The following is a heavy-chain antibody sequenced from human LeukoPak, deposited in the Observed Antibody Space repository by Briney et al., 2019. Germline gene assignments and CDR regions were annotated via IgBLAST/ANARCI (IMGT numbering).Heavy chain of an antibody. CDR2: ISNSGGKTI. D-gene: IGHD6-13*01. V-gene: IGHV3-11*01. CDR3: AKDILAAGLFFDF. CDR1: GYTFSDYY. J-gene: IGHJ4*02. Sequence: GGSLRLSCAASGYTFSDYYMRWIRQAREWGREGVSYISNSGGKTIYYADSVKGRFTISRDNAKNSLYLQMNSLRAEDTAVYYCAKDILAAGLFFDFWGQGTLVTVSS.